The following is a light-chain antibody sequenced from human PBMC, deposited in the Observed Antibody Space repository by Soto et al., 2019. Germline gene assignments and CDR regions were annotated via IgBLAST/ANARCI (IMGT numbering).Light chain of an antibody. V-gene: IGKV3-15*01. CDR1: QSVSSN. CDR2: GAS. CDR3: QQRSNWPPIT. Sequence: DIVMTQSPDSLAVSLGERATLSCRASQSVSSNLAWYQQKPGQAPRLLIYGASTRATGIPARFSGSGSGTEFTLTISSLEPEDFAVYYCQQRSNWPPITFGQGTRLEI. J-gene: IGKJ5*01.